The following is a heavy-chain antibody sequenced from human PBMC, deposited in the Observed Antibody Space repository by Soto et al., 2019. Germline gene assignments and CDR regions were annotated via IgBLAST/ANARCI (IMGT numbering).Heavy chain of an antibody. V-gene: IGHV3-23*01. J-gene: IGHJ4*02. CDR3: ARMVYSSVPSPRPNLSLDY. CDR2: ISGSGGST. D-gene: IGHD6-19*01. CDR1: GFTFSSYA. Sequence: GGSLRLSCAASGFTFSSYAMSWVRQAPGKGLEWVSAISGSGGSTYYADSVKGRFTISRDNSKNTLYLQMNSLRAEDTAVYYCARMVYSSVPSPRPNLSLDYWGQGTLVTVSS.